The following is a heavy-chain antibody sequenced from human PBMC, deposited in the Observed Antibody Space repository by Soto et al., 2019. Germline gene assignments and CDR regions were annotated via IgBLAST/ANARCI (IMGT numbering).Heavy chain of an antibody. V-gene: IGHV1-69*02. D-gene: IGHD2-2*01. CDR3: ARGPLVVLNYFDS. Sequence: QVQLVQSGAEVKKPGSSVKVSCKASGGTFRNYPINWVRQAPGQGLEWMGSILPIIDIPDYAQNFQARLTITADKSTSTAYMELSSLRSEDTAMYFCARGPLVVLNYFDSRGQGTLVTVSS. CDR1: GGTFRNYP. J-gene: IGHJ4*02. CDR2: ILPIIDIP.